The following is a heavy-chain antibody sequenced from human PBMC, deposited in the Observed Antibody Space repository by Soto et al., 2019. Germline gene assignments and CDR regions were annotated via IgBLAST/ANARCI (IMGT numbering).Heavy chain of an antibody. CDR3: ARTYCSGGSCYRPQYYYYMDV. CDR1: GGSISSYY. V-gene: IGHV4-59*08. D-gene: IGHD2-15*01. CDR2: IYYSGST. Sequence: SETLSLTCTVSGGSISSYYWSWIRQPPGKGLEWIGYIYYSGSTNYNPSLKSRVTIPVDTSKNQFSLKLSSVTAADTAVYYCARTYCSGGSCYRPQYYYYMDVWGKGTTVTVSS. J-gene: IGHJ6*03.